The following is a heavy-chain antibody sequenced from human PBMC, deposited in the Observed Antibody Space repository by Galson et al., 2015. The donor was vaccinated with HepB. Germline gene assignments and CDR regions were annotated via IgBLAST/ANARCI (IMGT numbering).Heavy chain of an antibody. CDR2: IRYDGSNK. D-gene: IGHD3-10*01. Sequence: SLRLSCAASGFTFSSYGMHWVRQAPGKGLEWVAFIRYDGSNKYYADSVKGRFTISRDNSKNTLYLQMNSLRAEDTAVYYCAKSYPPEMVRGATDGTYMDVWGQGTTVTVSS. J-gene: IGHJ6*02. V-gene: IGHV3-30*02. CDR3: AKSYPPEMVRGATDGTYMDV. CDR1: GFTFSSYG.